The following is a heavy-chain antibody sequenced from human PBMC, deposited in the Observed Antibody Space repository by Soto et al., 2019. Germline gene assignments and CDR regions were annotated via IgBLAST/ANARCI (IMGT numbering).Heavy chain of an antibody. J-gene: IGHJ5*02. Sequence: PSETLSLTCTVSGGSISSGHYYLSWILQPPGKGLEWIGYIYYSGSTYYNPSLKSRVTISVDTSKNQFSLKLSSVTAADTAVYYCASSGTYNWFESWGKGTMVTVSS. CDR1: GGSISSGHYY. D-gene: IGHD1-1*01. V-gene: IGHV4-30-4*01. CDR3: ASSGTYNWFES. CDR2: IYYSGST.